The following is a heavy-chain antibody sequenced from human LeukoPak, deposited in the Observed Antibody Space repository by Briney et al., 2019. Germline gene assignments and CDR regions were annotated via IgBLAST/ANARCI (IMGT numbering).Heavy chain of an antibody. CDR3: AKAYSSSWYYGMDV. CDR1: GFTFSDYY. J-gene: IGHJ6*02. CDR2: ISSSGSTI. V-gene: IGHV3-11*01. D-gene: IGHD6-13*01. Sequence: GSLILSCAASGFTFSDYYMSWIRQAPGKGLEWVSYISSSGSTIYYADSVKGRFTISRDNAKNSLYLQMNSLRAEDTAVYYCAKAYSSSWYYGMDVWGQGTTVTVSS.